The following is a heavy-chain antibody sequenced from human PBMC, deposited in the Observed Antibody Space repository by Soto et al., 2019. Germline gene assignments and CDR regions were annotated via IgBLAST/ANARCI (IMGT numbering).Heavy chain of an antibody. Sequence: ASVKVSCKASGYTFIDYYMHWVRQAPGQGLEWMGWINPNSGGTKYAQKFQGRVTLTRDTSTSTAYMELSRLRSDDTAVYYCARGVDVVVPAATLGDYGMDVWGQGTTVTVSS. D-gene: IGHD2-2*01. J-gene: IGHJ6*02. CDR2: INPNSGGT. CDR1: GYTFIDYY. CDR3: ARGVDVVVPAATLGDYGMDV. V-gene: IGHV1-2*02.